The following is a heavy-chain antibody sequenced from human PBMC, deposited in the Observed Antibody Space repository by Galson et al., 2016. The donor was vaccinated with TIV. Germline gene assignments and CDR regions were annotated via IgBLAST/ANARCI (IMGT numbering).Heavy chain of an antibody. V-gene: IGHV1-3*01. CDR2: INAANGHT. J-gene: IGHJ4*02. CDR3: ARPPYCGGDCFKYDS. Sequence: SVKVSCKASGYTFTIYPIHWVRQAPGQSLEWMGRINAANGHTKYSQRFQGRVTITRDTSTTTAYMELSSLRSEDTDVYYCARPPYCGGDCFKYDSWGQGTLVTVSS. D-gene: IGHD2-21*01. CDR1: GYTFTIYP.